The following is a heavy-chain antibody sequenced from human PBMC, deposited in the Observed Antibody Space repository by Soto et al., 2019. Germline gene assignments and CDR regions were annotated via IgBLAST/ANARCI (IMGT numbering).Heavy chain of an antibody. V-gene: IGHV3-53*01. D-gene: IGHD3-22*01. CDR3: ARGAGYYDNSGYVPYYFDY. CDR2: IQSGDTT. Sequence: SLRLSCAVSGFTVSNIYMSWVRQAPGKGLEWVSVIQSGDTTYYAESVKGRFTVSRDNSRNTLYLQMSSLRAEDTAVYFCARGAGYYDNSGYVPYYFDYWGQGTLVTVSS. CDR1: GFTVSNIY. J-gene: IGHJ4*02.